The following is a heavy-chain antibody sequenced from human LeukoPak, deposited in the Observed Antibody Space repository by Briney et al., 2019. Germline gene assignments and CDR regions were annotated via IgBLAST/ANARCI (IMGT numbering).Heavy chain of an antibody. J-gene: IGHJ4*02. CDR2: IYYSGST. CDR1: GGSISSSSYY. Sequence: PSETLSLTCTVSGGSISSSSYYWGWIRQPPGKGLEWIGSIYYSGSTYYNPSLKSRVTISVDTSKNQFSLKLSSVTAADTAVYYCARGRWLQFWDRYYFDYWGQGTLVTVSS. CDR3: ARGRWLQFWDRYYFDY. D-gene: IGHD5-24*01. V-gene: IGHV4-39*01.